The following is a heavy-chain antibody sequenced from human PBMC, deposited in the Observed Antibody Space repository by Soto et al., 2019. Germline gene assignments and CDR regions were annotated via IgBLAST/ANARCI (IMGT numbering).Heavy chain of an antibody. CDR2: ISGSGGST. Sequence: GGSLRLSCAASGFTFSSYAMSWVRQAPGKGLEWVSVISGSGGSTYYADSVKGRFTISRDNFKNTLYLHMNSLRGDDTAVYYCAKDRSGTYNYYYYGMDVWGQGTTVTVSS. CDR3: AKDRSGTYNYYYYGMDV. D-gene: IGHD1-26*01. V-gene: IGHV3-23*01. J-gene: IGHJ6*02. CDR1: GFTFSSYA.